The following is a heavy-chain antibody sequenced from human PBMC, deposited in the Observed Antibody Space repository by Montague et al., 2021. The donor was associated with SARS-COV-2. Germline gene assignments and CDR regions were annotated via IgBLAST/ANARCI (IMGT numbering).Heavy chain of an antibody. CDR2: IFGDDDK. CDR1: GFSRSTSGEG. CDR3: AHKVKWELYYFDY. D-gene: IGHD4-23*01. J-gene: IGHJ4*02. V-gene: IGHV2-5*02. Sequence: PALVKPTQTLTLTCTVSGFSRSTSGEGVGWIRQPPGKALEWLALIFGDDDKRYSPSLKNRVTITKDTSKNQVVLRMTNMDPLDTATYYCAHKVKWELYYFDYWGQGTLVTVSS.